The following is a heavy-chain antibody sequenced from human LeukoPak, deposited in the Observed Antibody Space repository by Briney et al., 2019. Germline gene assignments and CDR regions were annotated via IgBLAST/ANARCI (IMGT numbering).Heavy chain of an antibody. CDR2: IKQDGSEK. CDR3: ARERENDYSNYGPFDY. J-gene: IGHJ4*02. CDR1: GFTFSSYW. Sequence: GGSLRLSCAASGFTFSSYWMSWVRQAPGKGLEWVANIKQDGSEKYYVDSVKGRFTISRDNAKNSLYLQMNSLRAEDTAVYYCARERENDYSNYGPFDYWGQGTLVTVSS. V-gene: IGHV3-7*01. D-gene: IGHD4-11*01.